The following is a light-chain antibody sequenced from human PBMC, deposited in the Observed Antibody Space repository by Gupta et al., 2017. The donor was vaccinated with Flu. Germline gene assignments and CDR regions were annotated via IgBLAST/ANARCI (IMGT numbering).Light chain of an antibody. CDR3: GSYTSSSTWV. CDR1: SSDIGGYNY. J-gene: IGLJ3*02. Sequence: SALTQPASVSGSPGQSLTISCTGTSSDIGGYNYVSWYQQHPGKAPKLMIYEVTKRPAGVANRFSGSKSGNTASRTVSGLQAEDEADYFCGSYTSSSTWVFGGGTKLTVL. CDR2: EVT. V-gene: IGLV2-14*01.